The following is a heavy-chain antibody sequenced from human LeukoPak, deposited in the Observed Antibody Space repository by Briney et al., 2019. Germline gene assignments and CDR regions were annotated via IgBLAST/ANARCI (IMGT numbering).Heavy chain of an antibody. J-gene: IGHJ4*02. D-gene: IGHD4-17*01. Sequence: ASVKVSCKASGYTFTGYYMHWVRQAPGQGLEWMGWINPNSGGTNYAQKFQGRVTMTRDTSISTAYMELSRLRSDDAAVYYCRTDRYGDYGDYIDYWGQGTLVTVSS. CDR3: RTDRYGDYGDYIDY. CDR2: INPNSGGT. V-gene: IGHV1-2*02. CDR1: GYTFTGYY.